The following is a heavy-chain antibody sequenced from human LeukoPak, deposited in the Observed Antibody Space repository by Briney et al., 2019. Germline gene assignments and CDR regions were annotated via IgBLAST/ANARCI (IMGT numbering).Heavy chain of an antibody. J-gene: IGHJ1*01. D-gene: IGHD3-22*01. CDR2: IKQDGIEK. CDR1: GFTFSNFW. Sequence: PGGSLRISCAASGFTFSNFWMTWIRQAPGKGLEWVANIKQDGIEKYYVDSVEGRFTVSRDNTKNTLLLQMDSLRAEDTAVYYCARGSSGYYCDHFQTWGQGSLVTVSS. CDR3: ARGSSGYYCDHFQT. V-gene: IGHV3-7*01.